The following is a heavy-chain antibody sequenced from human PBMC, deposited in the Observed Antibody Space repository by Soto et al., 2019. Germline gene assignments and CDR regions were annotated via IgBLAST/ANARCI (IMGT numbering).Heavy chain of an antibody. D-gene: IGHD2-15*01. Sequence: GASVKVSCKASGGTFSSYAISWVRQAPGQGLEWMGGIIPIFGTANYAQKFQGRVTITADKSTSTAYMELSSLRSEDTAVYYCARDKRPGLLYHYYYGMDVWGQGTTVTVSS. CDR3: ARDKRPGLLYHYYYGMDV. V-gene: IGHV1-69*06. CDR2: IIPIFGTA. J-gene: IGHJ6*02. CDR1: GGTFSSYA.